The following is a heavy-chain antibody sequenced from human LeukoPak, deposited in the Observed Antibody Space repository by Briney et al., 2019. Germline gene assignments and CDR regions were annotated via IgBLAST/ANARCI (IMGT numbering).Heavy chain of an antibody. Sequence: SVKVSCKASGGTFSSYAISWVRQAPGQGLEWMGRIIPILGIANYAQKFQGRVTITADKSTSTAYMELSSLRSEDTAVYYCVRIDYSNAFDIWGQGTMVTVSS. CDR1: GGTFSSYA. CDR2: IIPILGIA. J-gene: IGHJ3*02. D-gene: IGHD4-11*01. V-gene: IGHV1-69*04. CDR3: VRIDYSNAFDI.